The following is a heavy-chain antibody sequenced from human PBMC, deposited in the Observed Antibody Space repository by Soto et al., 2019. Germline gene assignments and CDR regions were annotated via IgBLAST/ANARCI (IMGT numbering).Heavy chain of an antibody. CDR2: IYSGGST. CDR1: GFAVSSNY. J-gene: IGHJ4*02. Sequence: GSLRLSSAASGFAVSSNYVSWVCQAPGKGLEWVSVIYSGGSTYYADSVKGRFTISRDNSKNTLYLQMNSLRAEDTAVYYCAREPPYPSYCSSTSCYGDYFDYWGQGTLVTVSS. D-gene: IGHD2-2*01. V-gene: IGHV3-66*01. CDR3: AREPPYPSYCSSTSCYGDYFDY.